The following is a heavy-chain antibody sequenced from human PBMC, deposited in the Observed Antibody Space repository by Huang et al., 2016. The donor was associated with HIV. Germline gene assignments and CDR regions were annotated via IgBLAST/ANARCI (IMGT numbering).Heavy chain of an antibody. Sequence: EVQLVQSGAEVTKPGESLKISCKGSGYRFRSNWIGWVRQMPGKGLEWMGIIYRGYSDTRKSPSFQGQVTISADKSINTAYLQWSSLKASDTAMYYCARLIGSPSFYYGLDVWGQGTTVTVSS. CDR1: GYRFRSNW. CDR3: ARLIGSPSFYYGLDV. D-gene: IGHD3-10*01. CDR2: IYRGYSDT. J-gene: IGHJ6*02. V-gene: IGHV5-51*01.